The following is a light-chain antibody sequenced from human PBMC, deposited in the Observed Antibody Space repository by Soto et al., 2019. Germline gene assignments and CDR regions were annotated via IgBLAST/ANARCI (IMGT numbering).Light chain of an antibody. J-gene: IGKJ1*01. Sequence: DIVMTQSPDSLAVSLGERATINCKSSQSVLYSSNNKNYLAWYQQKSGQPPKLLIYWSSTRESGVPDRFSGSGSGTDFTLTISSLQAEDVAVYYCQQCYSTPWTLGQGTKVEIK. CDR3: QQCYSTPWT. CDR2: WSS. CDR1: QSVLYSSNNKNY. V-gene: IGKV4-1*01.